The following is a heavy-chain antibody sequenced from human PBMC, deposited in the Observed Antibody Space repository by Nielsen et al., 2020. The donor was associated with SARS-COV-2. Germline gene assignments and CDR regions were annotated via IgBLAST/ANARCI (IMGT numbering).Heavy chain of an antibody. CDR2: INPDGSMK. D-gene: IGHD1-1*01. CDR1: GFSFSTSW. V-gene: IGHV3-7*05. Sequence: GESLKISCAASGFSFSTSWMNWVRQGPGKRLEWVANINPDGSMKRHVDSVVGRFTISRDNARDSLYLQMNNLRAEDTAIYYCLQGGASWGQGTLVTVSS. J-gene: IGHJ5*02. CDR3: LQGGAS.